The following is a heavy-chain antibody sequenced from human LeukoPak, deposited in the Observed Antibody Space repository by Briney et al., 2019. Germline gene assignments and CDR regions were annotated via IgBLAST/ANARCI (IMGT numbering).Heavy chain of an antibody. Sequence: GGSLRLSCAASGFTFSSYWMHWVRQAPGKGLEWVSVIYSGGSTYYADSVKGRFTISRDNSKNTLYLQMNSLRAEDTAVYYCARDRGDSSGYAEAFDIWGQGTMVTVSS. CDR3: ARDRGDSSGYAEAFDI. CDR1: GFTFSSYW. J-gene: IGHJ3*02. D-gene: IGHD3-22*01. V-gene: IGHV3-53*01. CDR2: IYSGGST.